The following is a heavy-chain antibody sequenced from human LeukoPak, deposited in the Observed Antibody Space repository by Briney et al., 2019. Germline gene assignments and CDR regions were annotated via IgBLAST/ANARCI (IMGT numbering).Heavy chain of an antibody. D-gene: IGHD4-17*01. CDR1: GGSISSGGYS. V-gene: IGHV4-30-2*01. CDR3: ARASTVTTEISWFDP. J-gene: IGHJ5*02. Sequence: SETLSLTCAVSGGSISSGGYSWSWIRQPPGKGLEWIGYIYHSGSTYYNPSLKGRVTISVDRSKNQFSLKLSSVTAADTAVSYCARASTVTTEISWFDPWGQGTLVTVSS. CDR2: IYHSGST.